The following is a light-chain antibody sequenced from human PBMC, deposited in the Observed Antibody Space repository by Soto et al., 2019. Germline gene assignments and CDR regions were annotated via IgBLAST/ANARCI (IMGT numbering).Light chain of an antibody. V-gene: IGLV2-11*01. J-gene: IGLJ1*01. CDR3: CSYAGSPRYV. Sequence: QSALTQPRSVSGSPGQSVTISCTGTSSDVGGYNYVSWYQQHPGKAPKVMIYDVSERPSGVPDRFSGSKSGNTASLTISGLQAEDADNYYCCSYAGSPRYVFGTGTKLTVL. CDR2: DVS. CDR1: SSDVGGYNY.